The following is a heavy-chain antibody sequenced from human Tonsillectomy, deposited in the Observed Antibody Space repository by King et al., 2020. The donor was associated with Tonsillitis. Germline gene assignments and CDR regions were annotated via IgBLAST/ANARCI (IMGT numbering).Heavy chain of an antibody. Sequence: VQLVESGGGLVKPGGSLRLSCAASGFTFSNAWMSWVRQAPGKGLEWVGRIKSKTDGGTTDYAAPVKGRFTISRDDSKNTLYLQMNSLKTEDTAVYYWTTANRAAAGTYYYYYYMDVWGKGTTVTVSS. CDR1: GFTFSNAW. CDR3: TTANRAAAGTYYYYYYMDV. V-gene: IGHV3-15*01. J-gene: IGHJ6*03. CDR2: IKSKTDGGTT. D-gene: IGHD6-13*01.